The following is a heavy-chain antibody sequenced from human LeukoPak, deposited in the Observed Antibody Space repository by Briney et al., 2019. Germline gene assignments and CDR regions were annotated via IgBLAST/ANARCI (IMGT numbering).Heavy chain of an antibody. D-gene: IGHD6-19*01. CDR2: IYYSGST. Sequence: SQTLSLTCTVSGGSISSYYWSWIRQPPGKGLGWIGYIYYSGSTNYNPSLTSRVTISVDRSKHQFSLKLSSVTAGDTAVYYCARWDRLYSSGWDHWGQGPLVTVPS. CDR1: GGSISSYY. J-gene: IGHJ4*02. V-gene: IGHV4-59*01. CDR3: ARWDRLYSSGWDH.